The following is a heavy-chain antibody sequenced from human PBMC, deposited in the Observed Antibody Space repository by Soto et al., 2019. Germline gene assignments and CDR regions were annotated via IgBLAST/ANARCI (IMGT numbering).Heavy chain of an antibody. CDR2: IIPILGIA. V-gene: IGHV1-69*02. D-gene: IGHD3-3*01. CDR1: GGTFSSYT. Sequence: ASVKVSCKASGGTFSSYTISWVRQAPGQGLEWMGRIIPILGIANYAQKFQGRVTITAAKSTSTAYMELSSLRSEDTAVYYCASSIRFLEWSLYYYYMDVWGKGTTVTVSS. CDR3: ASSIRFLEWSLYYYYMDV. J-gene: IGHJ6*03.